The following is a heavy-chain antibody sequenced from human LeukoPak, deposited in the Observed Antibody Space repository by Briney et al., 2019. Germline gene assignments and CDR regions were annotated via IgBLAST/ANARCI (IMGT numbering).Heavy chain of an antibody. D-gene: IGHD1-26*01. V-gene: IGHV1-2*02. CDR3: ARDRGELRGYDP. CDR1: GYTFTGYY. CDR2: INPNSGGT. J-gene: IGHJ5*02. Sequence: ASVKVSCKASGYTFTGYYMHWVRQAPGQGLEWMGWINPNSGGTNYAQKFQGRVTMTRDTSISTAYMELSRLRSDDTAVYYCARDRGELRGYDPWGQGTLVTVSS.